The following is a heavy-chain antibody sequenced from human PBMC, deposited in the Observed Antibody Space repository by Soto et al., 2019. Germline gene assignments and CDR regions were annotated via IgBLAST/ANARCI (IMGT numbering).Heavy chain of an antibody. V-gene: IGHV4-34*01. D-gene: IGHD5-18*01. J-gene: IGHJ5*02. CDR1: GGTFSGYY. CDR2: INHSGST. CDR3: ARGQGGYSYPNWFDP. Sequence: PSETMSLTCTVYGGTFSGYYWSWISQTTGKGLEWIGEINHSGSTNYNPSLKSRVTISVDTSKNQFSLKLSSVTAADTAVYYCARGQGGYSYPNWFDPWGQGTLVTVSS.